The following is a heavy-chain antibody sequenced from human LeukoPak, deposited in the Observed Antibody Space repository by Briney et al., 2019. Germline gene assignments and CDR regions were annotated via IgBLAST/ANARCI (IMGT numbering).Heavy chain of an antibody. J-gene: IGHJ4*02. CDR2: ITASGTAM. D-gene: IGHD1-26*01. CDR3: ASSGSYRFDY. V-gene: IGHV3-48*02. Sequence: GRSLRLSCAASGFTFSSYSMNWVRQAPGKGLEWVSHITASGTAMFYADSVKGRFTISRDNAKNSLYLQMNSLRDEDTAVYYCASSGSYRFDYWGQGTLVTVSS. CDR1: GFTFSSYS.